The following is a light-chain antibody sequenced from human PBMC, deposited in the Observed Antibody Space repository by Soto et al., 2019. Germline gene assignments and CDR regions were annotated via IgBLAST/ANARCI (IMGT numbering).Light chain of an antibody. CDR3: SSYTTSSTRV. CDR1: SSDVGIYNY. J-gene: IGLJ1*01. CDR2: EVT. V-gene: IGLV2-14*01. Sequence: QSVLTQPASVSGSPGQSIAISCTGSSSDVGIYNYVSWYQQHPGKVPKLIIYEVTNRPSGVSNRFSGSKSGNTASLTISGLQAEDEADYYCSSYTTSSTRVFGPGT.